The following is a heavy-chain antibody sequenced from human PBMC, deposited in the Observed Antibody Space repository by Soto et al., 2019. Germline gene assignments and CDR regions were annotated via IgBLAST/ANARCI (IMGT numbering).Heavy chain of an antibody. J-gene: IGHJ5*02. Sequence: SETLSLTCTVSGGSISSYYWSWIRQPPGKGLEWIGYIYYSGSTNYNPSLKSRVTISVDTSKNQFSLKLSSVTAADTAVYYCARSGSLEWLGRPTYNWFDPWGQGTLVTVSS. V-gene: IGHV4-59*01. CDR2: IYYSGST. D-gene: IGHD6-19*01. CDR1: GGSISSYY. CDR3: ARSGSLEWLGRPTYNWFDP.